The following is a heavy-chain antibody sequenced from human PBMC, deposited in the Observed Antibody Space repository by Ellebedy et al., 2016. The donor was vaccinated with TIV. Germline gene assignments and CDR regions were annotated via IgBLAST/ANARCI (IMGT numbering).Heavy chain of an antibody. Sequence: ASVKVSCKVSGYTLTELSMHWVRQAPGQGLEWMGIINPSGGSTSYAQKFQGRVTMTRDTSTSTAYMELSRLRSDDTAVYYCARAPKGGDPVNDYWGQGTLVTVSS. CDR1: GYTLTELS. CDR2: INPSGGST. CDR3: ARAPKGGDPVNDY. D-gene: IGHD2-21*02. V-gene: IGHV1-46*01. J-gene: IGHJ4*02.